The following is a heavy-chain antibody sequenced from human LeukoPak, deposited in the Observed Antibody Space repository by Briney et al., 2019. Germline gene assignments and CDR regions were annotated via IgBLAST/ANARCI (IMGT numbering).Heavy chain of an antibody. D-gene: IGHD3-16*01. CDR3: AREGDSGWFDP. V-gene: IGHV4-59*13. J-gene: IGHJ5*02. Sequence: PSETLSLTCTVSGGSISSYYWSWIRKPPGKGLGWIGYIYYSGSTNYSPSLKSRVTISVDTSKNQFSLKLSSVTAADTAVYYCAREGDSGWFDPWGQGTLVTVSS. CDR1: GGSISSYY. CDR2: IYYSGST.